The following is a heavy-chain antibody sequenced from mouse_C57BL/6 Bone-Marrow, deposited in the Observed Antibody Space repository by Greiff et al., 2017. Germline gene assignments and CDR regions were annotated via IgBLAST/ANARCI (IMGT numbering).Heavy chain of an antibody. V-gene: IGHV1-49*01. D-gene: IGHD2-4*01. CDR2: FTMYSDAT. Sequence: LKQSGAELVRPGSSVKLSCKDSYFAFMASAMHWVKQRPGHGLEWIGSFTMYSDATEYSENFKGKATLTANTSSSTAYMELSSLMADGSPVYYGARADYGDRYARDYWGQGTSVTVSS. J-gene: IGHJ4*01. CDR3: ARADYGDRYARDY. CDR1: YFAFMASA.